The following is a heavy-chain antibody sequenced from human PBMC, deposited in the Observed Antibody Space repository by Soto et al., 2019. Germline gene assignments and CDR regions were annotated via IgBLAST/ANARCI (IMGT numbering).Heavy chain of an antibody. D-gene: IGHD3-22*01. CDR1: GGSISSSSYY. CDR3: ARGFNNGYYYPFDN. CDR2: IYYSGST. J-gene: IGHJ4*02. V-gene: IGHV4-39*07. Sequence: SETLSLTCTVSGGSISSSSYYWGWIRQPPGKGLEWIGSIYYSGSTYYNPSLKSRLTISLDTPKNQLSLKLSSLTAADTAVYYCARGFNNGYYYPFDNWGQGTLVTVSS.